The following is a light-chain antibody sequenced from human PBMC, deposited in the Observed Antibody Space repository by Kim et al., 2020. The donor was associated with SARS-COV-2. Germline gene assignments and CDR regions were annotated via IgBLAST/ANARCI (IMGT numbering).Light chain of an antibody. J-gene: IGLJ1*01. CDR2: DVS. Sequence: GQSITISCTGTSSDVGGYNYVSWYQQHQGKAPNLMLYDVSNRPSGVSYRFSGSKSDNTASLTISGLQAEDEADYYCSSYTSSGTYVFGTGTKVTVL. CDR1: SSDVGGYNY. V-gene: IGLV2-14*03. CDR3: SSYTSSGTYV.